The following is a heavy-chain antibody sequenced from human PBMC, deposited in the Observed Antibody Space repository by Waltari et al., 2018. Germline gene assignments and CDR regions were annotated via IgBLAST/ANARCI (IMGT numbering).Heavy chain of an antibody. CDR2: IIPIVGTA. CDR1: GGTFSSYA. V-gene: IGHV1-69*08. Sequence: QVQLVQSGAEVKKPGSSVKVSCKASGGTFSSYAISWVRQAPGQGLEWMGRIIPIVGTASYSQKCQGRVTITADKSTSTAYMELSSLRSEDTAVYYCARSKINYYGSGTLDYWGQGTLVTVSS. J-gene: IGHJ4*02. D-gene: IGHD3-10*01. CDR3: ARSKINYYGSGTLDY.